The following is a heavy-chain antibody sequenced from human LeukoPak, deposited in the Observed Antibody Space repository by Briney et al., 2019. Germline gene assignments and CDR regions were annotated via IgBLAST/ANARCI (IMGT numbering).Heavy chain of an antibody. CDR2: IYYSGST. CDR3: ATSIVVVPAAGVNWFDP. CDR1: GGSISSYY. D-gene: IGHD2-2*01. Sequence: SETLSLTCTVSGGSISSYYWSWIRQPPGKGLEWIGYIYYSGSTNYNPSLESRVTISVDTSKNQFSLKLSSVTAADTAVYYCATSIVVVPAAGVNWFDPWGQGTLVTVSS. J-gene: IGHJ5*02. V-gene: IGHV4-59*08.